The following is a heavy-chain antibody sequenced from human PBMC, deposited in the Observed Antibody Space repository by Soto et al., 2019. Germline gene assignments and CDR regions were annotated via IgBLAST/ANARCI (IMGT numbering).Heavy chain of an antibody. CDR2: ISHDGSSS. CDR3: ITPGSPDHSDY. CDR1: GIFFNSFG. Sequence: QVQLVESGGGVVQAGTSLRLSCAVSGIFFNSFGMHWVRQAPGKGLEWVAIISHDGSSSFYADSVRGRFTISRDNSRDTVFLQMSSLTTEDTALYYCITPGSPDHSDYCGHGTLVTVSS. J-gene: IGHJ4*01. D-gene: IGHD2-15*01. V-gene: IGHV3-30*03.